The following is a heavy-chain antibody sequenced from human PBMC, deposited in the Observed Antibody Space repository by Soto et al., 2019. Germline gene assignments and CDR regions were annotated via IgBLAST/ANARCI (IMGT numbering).Heavy chain of an antibody. Sequence: GSLRLSCAASGFSVTGNYVAWVRQPPGRGLEWVSLMYSGGNPYYADSVRGRFTIAIESSKNILYLQMNSLRAEDTAMYYCARGLYNTTWYSYNWFDPWGQGTLVTVSS. J-gene: IGHJ5*02. CDR1: GFSVTGNY. CDR3: ARGLYNTTWYSYNWFDP. V-gene: IGHV3-53*01. D-gene: IGHD6-13*01. CDR2: MYSGGNP.